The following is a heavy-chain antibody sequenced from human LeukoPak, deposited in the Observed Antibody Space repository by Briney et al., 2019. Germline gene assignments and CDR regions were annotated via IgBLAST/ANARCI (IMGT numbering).Heavy chain of an antibody. Sequence: SVKVSCKASGGTFSSYAISWVRQAPGQGLEWMGRIIPILGIANYAQKFQGRVTMTRDTSTSAVYMELSSLRSEDTAMYYCARNVGSGLDYWGQGTLVAVSS. CDR1: GGTFSSYA. V-gene: IGHV1-69*04. D-gene: IGHD1-26*01. J-gene: IGHJ4*02. CDR3: ARNVGSGLDY. CDR2: IIPILGIA.